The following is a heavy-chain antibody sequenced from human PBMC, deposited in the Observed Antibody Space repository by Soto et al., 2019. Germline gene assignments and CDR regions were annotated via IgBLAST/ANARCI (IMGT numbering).Heavy chain of an antibody. CDR2: FYYSGST. Sequence: QVQLQESGPGLVKPSETLSLTCTVSGGSISSYYWSWIRQPPGKGLEWSGYFYYSGSTNYNPSLKSRVTISVDTSKNQFSLKLSSVTAADTAVYYCARGPLTTYFDYWGQGTLVTVSS. CDR3: ARGPLTTYFDY. CDR1: GGSISSYY. V-gene: IGHV4-59*01. J-gene: IGHJ4*02.